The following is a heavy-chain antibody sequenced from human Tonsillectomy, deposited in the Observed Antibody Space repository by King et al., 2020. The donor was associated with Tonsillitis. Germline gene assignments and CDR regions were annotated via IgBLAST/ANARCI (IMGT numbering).Heavy chain of an antibody. D-gene: IGHD6-13*01. V-gene: IGHV1-69*01. CDR2: ITPIFGTA. CDR3: ARVTLGQKQHLTYYGMDV. CDR1: GGTFSGYA. J-gene: IGHJ6*02. Sequence: QLVQSGAEVKKPGSSVKVSCRASGGTFSGYALSWVRQAPGLGLEWMGGITPIFGTANYAQNFQGRVTVTADESASTSYMELSSLRSEDTAVYYCARVTLGQKQHLTYYGMDVWGQGTTVTVSS.